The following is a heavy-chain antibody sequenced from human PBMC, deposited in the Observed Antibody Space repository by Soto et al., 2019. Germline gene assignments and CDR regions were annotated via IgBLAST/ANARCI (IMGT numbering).Heavy chain of an antibody. CDR2: INQSGST. V-gene: IGHV4-34*02. CDR3: ARRPLNYDLWSGTAKPFDY. D-gene: IGHD3-3*01. Sequence: QWQQQQWGAGLLEPSETLSLTCAVYGGSLSGYYWSWIRQSPGKGLEWIGEINQSGSTIYNPSLRSRISLSVDTPRNQFSLSLSFVTAADTAVYYCARRPLNYDLWSGTAKPFDYWGQGTLVTVSA. J-gene: IGHJ4*02. CDR1: GGSLSGYY.